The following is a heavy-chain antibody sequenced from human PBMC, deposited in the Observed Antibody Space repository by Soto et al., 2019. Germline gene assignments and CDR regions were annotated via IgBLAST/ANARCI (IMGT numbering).Heavy chain of an antibody. Sequence: QVQLVQSGAEVKKPGASVKVSCKASGYTFTSYGISWVRQAPGQGIEWRGWISAYNGNTNYAQKLQGRVTMTTDTSTSTAYMELRSLRSDDTAVYYCARDVGYYDSSCYKPRYYFDYCCQGTLVTVSS. J-gene: IGHJ4*02. D-gene: IGHD3-22*01. CDR2: ISAYNGNT. CDR1: GYTFTSYG. CDR3: ARDVGYYDSSCYKPRYYFDY. V-gene: IGHV1-18*01.